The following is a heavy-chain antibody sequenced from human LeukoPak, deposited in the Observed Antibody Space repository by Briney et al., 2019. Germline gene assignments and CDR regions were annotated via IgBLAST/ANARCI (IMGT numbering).Heavy chain of an antibody. V-gene: IGHV1-69*13. CDR3: AIDSENGDPRGYFQN. CDR2: IIPIFGTA. Sequence: SVKVSCKASGGTFSSYAISWVRQAPGQGLEWMGGIIPIFGTANYAQKFQGRVTITADESTSTAYMELSSLRAEDTAVYYCAIDSENGDPRGYFQNWGQGTLVTVSS. J-gene: IGHJ4*02. D-gene: IGHD4-17*01. CDR1: GGTFSSYA.